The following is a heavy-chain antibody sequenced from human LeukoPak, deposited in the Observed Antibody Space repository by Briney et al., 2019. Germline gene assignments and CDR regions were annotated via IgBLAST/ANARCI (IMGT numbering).Heavy chain of an antibody. CDR1: GFIFSNYA. V-gene: IGHV3-30*18. D-gene: IGHD3-10*01. CDR2: ISYDGSNK. CDR3: AKRTMVRGVDDAFDI. J-gene: IGHJ3*02. Sequence: PGGSLRLSCAASGFIFSNYAMHWVRQAPDKGLEWEAVISYDGSNKYYADSVKGRFTISRDNSKNTLYLQMNSLRAEDTAVYYCAKRTMVRGVDDAFDIWGQGTMVTVSS.